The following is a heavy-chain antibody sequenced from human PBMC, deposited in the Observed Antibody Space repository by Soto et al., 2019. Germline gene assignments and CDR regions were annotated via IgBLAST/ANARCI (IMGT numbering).Heavy chain of an antibody. V-gene: IGHV3-66*01. CDR3: AAYSHKGY. Sequence: EEQLVESGGDLVRPGGSLRLSCAASGFTVSNNYMSWVRQAPGKGLEWVSLIYSGGSTYYADSAKGRFTISRDSSKNTIYLQMNSLRAEDTAMYYCAAYSHKGYWGQGTLVTVSS. J-gene: IGHJ4*02. D-gene: IGHD3-16*01. CDR2: IYSGGST. CDR1: GFTVSNNY.